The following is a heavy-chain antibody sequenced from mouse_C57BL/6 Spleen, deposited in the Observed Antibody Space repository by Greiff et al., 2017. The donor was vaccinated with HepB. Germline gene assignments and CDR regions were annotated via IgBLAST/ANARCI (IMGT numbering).Heavy chain of an antibody. V-gene: IGHV1-82*01. CDR1: GYAFSSSW. J-gene: IGHJ3*01. CDR2: IYPGDGDT. Sequence: VQLQQSGPELVKPGASVKISCKASGYAFSSSWMNWVKQRPGKGLEWIGRIYPGDGDTNYNGKFKGKATLTADKSSSTAYMQLSSLTSEDSAVYFCARDYYGSSPWFAYWGRGTLVTVSA. CDR3: ARDYYGSSPWFAY. D-gene: IGHD1-1*01.